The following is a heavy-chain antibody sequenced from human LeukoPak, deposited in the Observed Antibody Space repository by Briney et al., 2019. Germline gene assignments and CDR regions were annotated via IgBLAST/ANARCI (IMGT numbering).Heavy chain of an antibody. CDR1: GGSIISTSS. CDR2: ISGSGGST. J-gene: IGHJ5*02. CDR3: ANGKGSDWFDP. Sequence: PSETLSLTCTVSGGSIISTSSFWGWIRQPPGKGLEWVSAISGSGGSTYYADSVKGRFTISRDNSKNTLYLQMNSLRAEDTAVYYCANGKGSDWFDPWGQGTLVTVSS. V-gene: IGHV3-23*01.